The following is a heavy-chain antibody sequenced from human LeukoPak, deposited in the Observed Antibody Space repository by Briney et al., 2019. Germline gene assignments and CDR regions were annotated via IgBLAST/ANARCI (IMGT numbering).Heavy chain of an antibody. CDR3: ASWNRDIVVVPAAIGGMDV. CDR1: GGTFSSYA. V-gene: IGHV1-69*01. Sequence: SVKVSCKASGGTFSSYAISWVRQAPGPGLEWMGGIIPIFGTANYAQKFQGRVTITADESTSTAYMELSSLRSEDTAVYYCASWNRDIVVVPAAIGGMDVWGKGTTVTVSS. D-gene: IGHD2-2*02. J-gene: IGHJ6*04. CDR2: IIPIFGTA.